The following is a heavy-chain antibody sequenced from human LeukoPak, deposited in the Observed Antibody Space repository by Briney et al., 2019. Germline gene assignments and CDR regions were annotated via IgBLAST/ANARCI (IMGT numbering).Heavy chain of an antibody. CDR2: INPSGGGT. CDR3: AKGGVVSKMWLQFGFDF. Sequence: GASVKVSCKASGYSFTTYYIHWVRQAPGQGPAWMGIINPSGGGTSYAQKFQGRVTMTRGTSTSTVYMELSSLTSEDTAVYYCAKGGVVSKMWLQFGFDFWGQGALVTVSS. V-gene: IGHV1-46*01. J-gene: IGHJ4*02. D-gene: IGHD5-24*01. CDR1: GYSFTTYY.